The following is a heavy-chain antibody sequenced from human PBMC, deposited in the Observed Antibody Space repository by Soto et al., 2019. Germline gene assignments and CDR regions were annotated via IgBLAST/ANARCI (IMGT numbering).Heavy chain of an antibody. J-gene: IGHJ5*02. D-gene: IGHD3-10*01. V-gene: IGHV3-23*01. CDR3: AKDPGATNLLLWFGADNWIHP. CDR1: AFTSSGYG. CDR2: ISGMGGST. Sequence: GGSLRLSCAASAFTSSGYGRSGVRQAPGKGLEWVLAISGMGGSTYYADSLKGRFTISRYNSENTLYLQINSPRAQYQAVYYCAKDPGATNLLLWFGADNWIHPWGQGTLVTVSS.